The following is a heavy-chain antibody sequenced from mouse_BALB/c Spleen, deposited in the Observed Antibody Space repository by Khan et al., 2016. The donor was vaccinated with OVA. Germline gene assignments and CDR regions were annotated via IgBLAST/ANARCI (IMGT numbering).Heavy chain of an antibody. CDR2: INPSTGYT. CDR1: GYTFINYW. J-gene: IGHJ2*01. V-gene: IGHV1-7*01. CDR3: ARRGLRWDFDY. Sequence: QVQLKESGAELAKPGASVKMSCKASGYTFINYWILWVKQRPGQGLEWIGYINPSTGYTAYNQNFKDKATLTADKSSSTAYMQLSSLTAEAAAVYYCARRGLRWDFDYWGQGTTLTVSS. D-gene: IGHD1-1*01.